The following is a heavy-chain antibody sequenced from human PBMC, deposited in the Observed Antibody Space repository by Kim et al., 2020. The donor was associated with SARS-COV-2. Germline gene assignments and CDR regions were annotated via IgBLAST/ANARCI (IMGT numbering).Heavy chain of an antibody. D-gene: IGHD6-19*01. V-gene: IGHV5-51*01. Sequence: GESLKISCKGSGYSFTSYWIGWVRQMPGKGLEWMGIIYPGDSDTRYSPSFQGQVTISADKSISTAYLQWSSLKASDTAMYYCSRQTQYSSGWYREFDYWGQGTLVTVSS. CDR2: IYPGDSDT. J-gene: IGHJ4*02. CDR3: SRQTQYSSGWYREFDY. CDR1: GYSFTSYW.